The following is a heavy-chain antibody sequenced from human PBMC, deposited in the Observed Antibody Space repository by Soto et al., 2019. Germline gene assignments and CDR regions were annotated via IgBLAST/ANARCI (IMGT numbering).Heavy chain of an antibody. CDR3: AREEGDCRGGSCCRSAFDL. D-gene: IGHD2-15*01. Sequence: EVQLVESGGGLVKPGGSLRLSCAASGFASRDFSINWVRQAPGKGLQWVSSTFNYSPNRYYADSVKGRFTISRDNAKNSVYLQRDSLRVEDTAVYDCAREEGDCRGGSCCRSAFDLWGQGTVVTVSS. CDR1: GFASRDFS. CDR2: TFNYSPNR. V-gene: IGHV3-21*01. J-gene: IGHJ3*01.